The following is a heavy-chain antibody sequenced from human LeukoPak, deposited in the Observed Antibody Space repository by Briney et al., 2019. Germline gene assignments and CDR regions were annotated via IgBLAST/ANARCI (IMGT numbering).Heavy chain of an antibody. V-gene: IGHV3-23*01. CDR2: ISGSGMRI. CDR3: AKGRAVSTRLIGDY. Sequence: PGGSLRLSCAGSGFTFGNFAMNWVRQALGKGLEWVAGISGSGMRIFYADSVKGRFSVSRDNSKDTLYLQLNSLREEDTAVYYCAKGRAVSTRLIGDYWGQGVLVTVSS. J-gene: IGHJ4*02. D-gene: IGHD2-21*01. CDR1: GFTFGNFA.